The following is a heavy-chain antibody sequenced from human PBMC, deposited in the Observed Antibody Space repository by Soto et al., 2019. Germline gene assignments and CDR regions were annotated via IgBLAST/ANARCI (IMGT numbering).Heavy chain of an antibody. D-gene: IGHD3-22*01. CDR1: GYTFTSYA. V-gene: IGHV1-3*01. CDR2: INAGNGNT. J-gene: IGHJ4*02. CDR3: ARVSLYYYDSSERYFDY. Sequence: ASVKVSCKASGYTFTSYAMHWVRQAPGQRLEWMGWINAGNGNTKYSQKFQGRVTITRDTSASTAYMELSSLRSEDTAVYYCARVSLYYYDSSERYFDYWGQGTLVTVSS.